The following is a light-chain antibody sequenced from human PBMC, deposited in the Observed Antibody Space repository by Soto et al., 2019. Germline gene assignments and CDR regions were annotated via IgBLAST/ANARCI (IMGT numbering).Light chain of an antibody. CDR2: WAS. Sequence: DIVMTQSPDSLAVSLGERATINCKSSQSIVYNSNNRNYLAWYQQKPGQPPKLLISWASTRESGVPDRFSGSGSGTHFTLSISSLQAEDVASYYCQQYDNTPYTFGQGTKVEI. V-gene: IGKV4-1*01. CDR3: QQYDNTPYT. CDR1: QSIVYNSNNRNY. J-gene: IGKJ2*01.